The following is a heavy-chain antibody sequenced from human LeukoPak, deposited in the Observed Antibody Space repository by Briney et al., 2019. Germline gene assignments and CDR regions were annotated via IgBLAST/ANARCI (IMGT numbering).Heavy chain of an antibody. CDR1: GYSISSGYD. CDR3: ARTGTRGNWFDP. J-gene: IGHJ5*02. CDR2: ISQSGNT. Sequence: SETLSLTCTVSGYSISSGYDWGWMRQAPGKGLEWLGSISQSGNTYNNPSLKSRVTLSVDTSKNQVSLQMTSVTAADTAMYYCARTGTRGNWFDPWGQGTLVTVSS. V-gene: IGHV4-38-2*02. D-gene: IGHD3-10*01.